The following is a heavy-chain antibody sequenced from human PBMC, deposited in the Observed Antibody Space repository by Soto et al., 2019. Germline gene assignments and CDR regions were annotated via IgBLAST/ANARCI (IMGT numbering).Heavy chain of an antibody. CDR1: GGTFSSYT. J-gene: IGHJ4*02. CDR2: IIPILGIA. Sequence: ASVKVSCKASGGTFSSYTISWVRQAPGQGLEWMGRIIPILGIANYAQKFQGRVTITADKSTSTAYMELSSLRSEDTAVYYCARAYYYPGIAAREGDIDYWGQGTLVTVSS. CDR3: ARAYYYPGIAAREGDIDY. V-gene: IGHV1-69*02. D-gene: IGHD6-6*01.